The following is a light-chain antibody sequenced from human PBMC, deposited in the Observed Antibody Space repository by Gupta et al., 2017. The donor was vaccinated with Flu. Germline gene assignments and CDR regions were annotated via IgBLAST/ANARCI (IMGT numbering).Light chain of an antibody. J-gene: IGLJ3*02. Sequence: QSALTQHASVSGSPGQSITISCTGTSSDVGSYNLVSWYQQHPGKAPKLMIYEGSKRPSGVSNRFSGSKSGNTASLTSSGLQAEDEADYYCCSYAGSSTLWVFGGGTKLTVL. CDR1: SSDVGSYNL. V-gene: IGLV2-23*01. CDR2: EGS. CDR3: CSYAGSSTLWV.